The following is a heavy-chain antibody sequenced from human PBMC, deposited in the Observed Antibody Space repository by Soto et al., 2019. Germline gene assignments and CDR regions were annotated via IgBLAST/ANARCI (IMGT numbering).Heavy chain of an antibody. D-gene: IGHD3-10*01. Sequence: SETLSLTCTVSGGSISSSSYYWGWIRQPPXKGLEWIGSIYYSGSTYYNPSLKSRVTISVDTSKNQFSLKLSSVTAADTAVYYCARTYYGSGSYYNEQIPIDYWGQGTLVTVSS. J-gene: IGHJ4*02. CDR3: ARTYYGSGSYYNEQIPIDY. CDR1: GGSISSSSYY. CDR2: IYYSGST. V-gene: IGHV4-39*01.